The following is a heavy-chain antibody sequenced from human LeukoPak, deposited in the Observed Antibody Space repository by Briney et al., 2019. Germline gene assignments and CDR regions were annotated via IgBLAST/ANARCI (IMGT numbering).Heavy chain of an antibody. CDR1: GGSISSYY. V-gene: IGHV4-59*12. CDR2: IYHGGSA. J-gene: IGHJ6*02. Sequence: PSETLSLTCTVSGGSISSYYWSWIRQPPGKGLEWVGYIYHGGSAKYNPSLKSRVTISVDRSKNQFSLKLSSVTAADTAVYYCARASSSWSDYYYGMDVWGQGTTVTVSS. CDR3: ARASSSWSDYYYGMDV. D-gene: IGHD6-13*01.